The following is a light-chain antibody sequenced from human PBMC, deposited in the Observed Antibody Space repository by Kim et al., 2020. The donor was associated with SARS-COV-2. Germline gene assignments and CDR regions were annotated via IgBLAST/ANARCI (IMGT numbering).Light chain of an antibody. CDR1: QSVSSW. Sequence: DIQMTQFPSILSASVGDRVTITCRASQSVSSWLAWYQQKPGKAPKLLISKASSLEGGVPSRFSGRGSGTEFTLTINTLQPDDFATYSCQQYDSHPYTFGQGTKLEI. CDR2: KAS. CDR3: QQYDSHPYT. J-gene: IGKJ2*01. V-gene: IGKV1-5*03.